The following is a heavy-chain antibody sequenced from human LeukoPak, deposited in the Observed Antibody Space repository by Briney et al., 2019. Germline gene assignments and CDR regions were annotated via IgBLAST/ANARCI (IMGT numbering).Heavy chain of an antibody. CDR2: INHSGST. D-gene: IGHD5-12*01. J-gene: IGHJ4*02. CDR1: GEYFSTYY. V-gene: IGHV4-34*01. CDR3: ARDHSGYSN. Sequence: SETLSLTCAVYGEYFSTYYYSWIRQPPGKGLEWIGEINHSGSTNYNPSLKSRLTISVDMSKKQFFLRLSSVTAADTAMYYCARDHSGYSNWGQGTLVTVSS.